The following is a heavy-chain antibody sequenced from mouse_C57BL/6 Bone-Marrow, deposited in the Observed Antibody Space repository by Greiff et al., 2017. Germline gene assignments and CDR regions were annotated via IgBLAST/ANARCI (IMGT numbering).Heavy chain of an antibody. Sequence: VQLVESGPGLVQPSQSLSITCTVSGFSLTSYGVHWVRQSPGKGLEWLGVIWSGGSTDYNAAFISRLSISKDNSKCQVFFKMNSLQADDTAIYYCARTGDYENFDYWGQGTTLTVSS. D-gene: IGHD2-4*01. CDR3: ARTGDYENFDY. CDR1: GFSLTSYG. CDR2: IWSGGST. J-gene: IGHJ2*01. V-gene: IGHV2-2*01.